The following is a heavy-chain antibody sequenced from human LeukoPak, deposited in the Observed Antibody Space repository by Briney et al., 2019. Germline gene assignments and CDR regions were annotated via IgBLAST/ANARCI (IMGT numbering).Heavy chain of an antibody. CDR3: ARVHDWEEISGAIPGYFDY. Sequence: ASVKVSCKASGYRFTDYWMHWVRQAPGQGLEWMGWIKPNGGTHYAQNFQGRVTMTRDTSISTAYMEVSGLRSDDTAVYYCARVHDWEEISGAIPGYFDYWGQGTLVTVSS. V-gene: IGHV1-2*02. D-gene: IGHD3-3*01. CDR2: IKPNGGT. CDR1: GYRFTDYW. J-gene: IGHJ4*02.